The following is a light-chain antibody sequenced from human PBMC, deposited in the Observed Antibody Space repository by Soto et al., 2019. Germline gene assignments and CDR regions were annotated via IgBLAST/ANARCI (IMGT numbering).Light chain of an antibody. J-gene: IGKJ4*02. CDR1: QAIYNY. CDR2: AAS. CDR3: QKFSAVPT. V-gene: IGKV1-27*01. Sequence: DIQMTQSPSSLSASVGDRVTITCRASQAIYNYLAWYQQKPGKVPTLLISAASTLQSGVPSRFSGSGSWTDFTLTISSLQPEDGATYYCQKFSAVPTFGGGTKVEI.